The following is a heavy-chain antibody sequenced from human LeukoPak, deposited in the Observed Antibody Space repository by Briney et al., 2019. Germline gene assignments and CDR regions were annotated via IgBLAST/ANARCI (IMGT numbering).Heavy chain of an antibody. CDR2: INHSGST. J-gene: IGHJ2*01. Sequence: SETLSLTCAVYGGSFSGYYWSWIRQPPGKGLEWIGEINHSGSTNYNPSLKSRVTLSVDTSKNQFSLELNSVTAADTAVYFCATTRLLYTDYYWYFDLWGRGTLVTVPS. CDR3: ATTRLLYTDYYWYFDL. V-gene: IGHV4-34*01. CDR1: GGSFSGYY. D-gene: IGHD3-9*01.